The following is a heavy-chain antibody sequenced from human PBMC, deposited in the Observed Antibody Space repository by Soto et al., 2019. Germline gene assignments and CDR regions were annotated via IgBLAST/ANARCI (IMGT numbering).Heavy chain of an antibody. D-gene: IGHD2-15*01. CDR2: INPNSGDT. CDR1: GYTFTDYD. V-gene: IGHV1-2*02. CDR3: ARYPYTSYCSDGSCSYDAFDI. Sequence: ASVKVSCKASGYTFTDYDMHWVRQAPGQGLEWMGWINPNSGDTTYAQKFQGRVTMTRDTHISTAYMELSGLTSEDTAVYYCARYPYTSYCSDGSCSYDAFDIWGQGTVVTVSS. J-gene: IGHJ3*02.